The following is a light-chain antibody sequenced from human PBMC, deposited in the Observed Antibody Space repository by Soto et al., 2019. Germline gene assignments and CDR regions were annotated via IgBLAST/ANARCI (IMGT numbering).Light chain of an antibody. CDR3: QQYNNWQLT. Sequence: EIVMTQSPATLSVSPGERATLSCRASQSVSSHLAWCQQKPGQAPRLLIYGASTRATGVPARFSASGSGTEFTLTIRGLESEDFAGYYGQQYNNWQLTFGGGTKVEIK. J-gene: IGKJ4*01. CDR1: QSVSSH. V-gene: IGKV3-15*01. CDR2: GAS.